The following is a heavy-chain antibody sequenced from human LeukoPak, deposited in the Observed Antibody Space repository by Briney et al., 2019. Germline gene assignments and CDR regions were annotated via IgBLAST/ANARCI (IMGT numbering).Heavy chain of an antibody. CDR1: GFTFSDYY. Sequence: PGGSLRLSCAASGFTFSDYYMSWIRQAPGKGLEWVSYISSSSSYTNYADSVKGRFTISRDNAKNSLYLQMNSLRAEDTAVYYCARTDCSGGSCYSFDYWGQGTLVTVPS. CDR2: ISSSSSYT. V-gene: IGHV3-11*06. J-gene: IGHJ4*02. CDR3: ARTDCSGGSCYSFDY. D-gene: IGHD2-15*01.